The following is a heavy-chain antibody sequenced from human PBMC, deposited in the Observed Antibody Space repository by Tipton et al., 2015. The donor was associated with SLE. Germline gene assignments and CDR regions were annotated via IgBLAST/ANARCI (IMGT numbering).Heavy chain of an antibody. Sequence: TLSLTCAVYGGSFSGYYWNWIRQPPGKGLEWIGEINHSGGTNYNPSLKSRVTISVDTSKNQFSLKLSSVTAADTAVYYCARGGNYDFFLSPHAYFDYWGQGTLVTVSS. CDR2: INHSGGT. D-gene: IGHD3-3*01. CDR1: GGSFSGYY. CDR3: ARGGNYDFFLSPHAYFDY. J-gene: IGHJ4*02. V-gene: IGHV4-34*01.